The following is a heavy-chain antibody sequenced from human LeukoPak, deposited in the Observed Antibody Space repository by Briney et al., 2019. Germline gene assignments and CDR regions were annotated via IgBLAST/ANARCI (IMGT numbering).Heavy chain of an antibody. V-gene: IGHV3-30*04. D-gene: IGHD3-16*02. CDR3: AKDLYDYVWGSYHLFDY. CDR1: GFIFSSYA. Sequence: GGSLRLSCAASGFIFSSYAMHWVRQAPGKGLEWVAVISYDGSNKYYADSVKGRFTISRDNSKNTLYLQMNSLRAEDTAVYYCAKDLYDYVWGSYHLFDYWGQGTLVTVSS. CDR2: ISYDGSNK. J-gene: IGHJ4*02.